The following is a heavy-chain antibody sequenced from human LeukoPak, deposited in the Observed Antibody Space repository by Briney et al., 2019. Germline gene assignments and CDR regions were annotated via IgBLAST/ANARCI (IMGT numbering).Heavy chain of an antibody. Sequence: QTGGSLRLSCAASGFTFSSYWMSWVRQAPGKGLEWVANIKQDGSEKYYVDSVKGRFTISRDNAKNSLYLQMNSLRAEDTAVYYCAREYSSSWYMGYYYYMDVWGKGTTVTVSS. D-gene: IGHD6-13*01. CDR3: AREYSSSWYMGYYYYMDV. CDR1: GFTFSSYW. CDR2: IKQDGSEK. J-gene: IGHJ6*03. V-gene: IGHV3-7*01.